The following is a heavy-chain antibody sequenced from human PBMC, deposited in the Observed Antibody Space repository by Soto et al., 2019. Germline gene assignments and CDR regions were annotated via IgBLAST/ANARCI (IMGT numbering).Heavy chain of an antibody. CDR1: GYTFSKYD. Sequence: QVQLVQSGTEVKTPGASVKVSCKTSGYTFSKYDISWVRQAPGQGLEWMGLISANSCRANYAQKLQGRVTMTTDTYTSTAYMELGSLKPAETAVHYGVRQYFDFWTDYPDFDYWGQGSLGTVSS. CDR3: VRQYFDFWTDYPDFDY. J-gene: IGHJ4*02. D-gene: IGHD3-3*01. CDR2: ISANSCRA. V-gene: IGHV1-18*01.